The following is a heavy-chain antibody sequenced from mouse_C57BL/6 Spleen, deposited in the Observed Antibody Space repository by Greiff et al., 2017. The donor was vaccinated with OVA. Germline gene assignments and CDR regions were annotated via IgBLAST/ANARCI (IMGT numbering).Heavy chain of an antibody. CDR2: IDPSDSYT. V-gene: IGHV1-69*01. J-gene: IGHJ2*01. CDR1: GYTFTSYW. CDR3: ARGERTAQAY. Sequence: VQLQQPGAELVMPGASVKLSCKASGYTFTSYWMHWVKQRPGQGLEWIGEIDPSDSYTNYNQKFKGKSTLTVDKSSSTAYMQLSSLTSEDSAVYYCARGERTAQAYWGQGTTLTVSS. D-gene: IGHD3-2*02.